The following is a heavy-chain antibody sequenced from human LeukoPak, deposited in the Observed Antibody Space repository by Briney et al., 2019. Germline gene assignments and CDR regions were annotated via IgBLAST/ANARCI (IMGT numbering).Heavy chain of an antibody. CDR1: GYTFTGYY. J-gene: IGHJ6*03. V-gene: IGHV1-2*02. CDR2: INPNSGGT. D-gene: IGHD3-10*01. Sequence: ASVKVSCKASGYTFTGYYMHWVRQAPGQGLEWMGWINPNSGGTNYAQKFQGRVTMTRDTSISTAYMELSRLRSDDTAVYYCARAYSELWFGELLYYYYYMDVWGKGTTVTISS. CDR3: ARAYSELWFGELLYYYYYMDV.